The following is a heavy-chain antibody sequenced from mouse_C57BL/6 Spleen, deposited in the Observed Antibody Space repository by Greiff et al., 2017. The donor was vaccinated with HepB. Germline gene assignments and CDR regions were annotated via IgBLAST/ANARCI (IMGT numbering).Heavy chain of an antibody. CDR2: INPSTGGT. V-gene: IGHV1-42*01. Sequence: EVQLQQSGPELVKPGASVKISCKASGYSFTGYYMNWVKQIPEKSLDWIGEINPSTGGTTYNQTFKAKPTLTVDKSSSTAYMQLKSLTSEDSAVYYCARGSYYDYDEAMDYWGQGTSVTVSS. CDR3: ARGSYYDYDEAMDY. J-gene: IGHJ4*01. CDR1: GYSFTGYY. D-gene: IGHD2-4*01.